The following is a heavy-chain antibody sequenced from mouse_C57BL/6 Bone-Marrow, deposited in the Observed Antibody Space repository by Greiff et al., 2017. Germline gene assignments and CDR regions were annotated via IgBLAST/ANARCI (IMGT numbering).Heavy chain of an antibody. D-gene: IGHD2-3*01. V-gene: IGHV1-81*01. CDR3: ARSFDGYYVAY. J-gene: IGHJ3*01. Sequence: QVQLQQSGAELARPGASVKLSCKASGYTFTSYGISWVKQRTGPGLEWIGEIYPRSGNTYYNEKFKGKATLTADKSSSTAYMELRSLTSEDSAVYFCARSFDGYYVAYWGQGTLVTVSA. CDR2: IYPRSGNT. CDR1: GYTFTSYG.